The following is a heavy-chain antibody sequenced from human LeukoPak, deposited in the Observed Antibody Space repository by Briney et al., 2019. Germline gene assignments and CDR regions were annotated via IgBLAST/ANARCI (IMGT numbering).Heavy chain of an antibody. CDR1: GDSFSSYY. CDR2: INHSGSA. J-gene: IGHJ4*02. Sequence: KPSETLSLTCAVYGDSFSSYYWSWIRQPPGKGLEWIGEINHSGSANCNPSLKSRVTISVDTSKNQFSLKLSSVTAADTAVYFCARRYSGSYHNVIDYWGQGTLVTVSS. V-gene: IGHV4-34*01. CDR3: ARRYSGSYHNVIDY. D-gene: IGHD1-26*01.